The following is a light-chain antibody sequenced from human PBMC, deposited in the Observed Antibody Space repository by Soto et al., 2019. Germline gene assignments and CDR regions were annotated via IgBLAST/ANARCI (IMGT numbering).Light chain of an antibody. CDR3: QQSSDFPLT. CDR2: AAT. V-gene: IGKV1D-12*01. CDR1: QGISSW. Sequence: DIEMTQTPSFVSPSLGDRVTITCRASQGISSWLAWYQQKPGKAPKLLIYAATILQSGVPSRFSGSESGTDFSLTISSLQPEDFATYFCQQSSDFPLTFGGGTKV. J-gene: IGKJ4*01.